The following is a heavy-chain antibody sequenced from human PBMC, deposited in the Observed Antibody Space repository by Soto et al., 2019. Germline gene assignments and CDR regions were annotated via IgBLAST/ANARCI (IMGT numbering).Heavy chain of an antibody. CDR3: AHGWWDLFDL. J-gene: IGHJ4*02. D-gene: IGHD1-26*01. V-gene: IGHV2-5*02. CDR2: IYWDDDK. Sequence: SCPTLVNPTHTPPLTLPLSGFSLRARGVDVGWIRQPPGKALEWLAHIYWDDDKRYSPSLKSRLTITKDTSKRQVVLIMTNMDPVDTATYYCAHGWWDLFDLWGQGTLVTVSS. CDR1: GFSLRARGVD.